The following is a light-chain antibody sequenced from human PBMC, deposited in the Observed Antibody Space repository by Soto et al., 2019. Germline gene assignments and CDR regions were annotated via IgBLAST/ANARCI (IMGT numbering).Light chain of an antibody. V-gene: IGLV2-8*01. CDR3: LSYAGSTNYV. CDR1: SRDVGGNNY. J-gene: IGLJ1*01. CDR2: EVS. Sequence: QSAPSPPPSASRSPGHSVSISCTGTSRDVGGNNYVSWYQQHPVKAPKLMIYEVSKRPSGVPDRFSGSKSGNTASLTVSGLQAEDEADYFCLSYAGSTNYVFGTGTKVTAL.